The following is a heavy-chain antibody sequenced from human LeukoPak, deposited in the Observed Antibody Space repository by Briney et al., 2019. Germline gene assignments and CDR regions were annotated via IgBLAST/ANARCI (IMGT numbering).Heavy chain of an antibody. Sequence: SETLSLTXTVSGGSISSGSYYWGRLAQPAGKGLEWIGRIYTSGSTNYNPSLKSRVTISVDTSKNQFSLKLSSVTAADTAVYYCSRDSTTTVTIFDYWGQGTLVTVSS. CDR1: GGSISSGSYY. CDR2: IYTSGST. J-gene: IGHJ4*02. V-gene: IGHV4-61*02. CDR3: SRDSTTTVTIFDY. D-gene: IGHD4-17*01.